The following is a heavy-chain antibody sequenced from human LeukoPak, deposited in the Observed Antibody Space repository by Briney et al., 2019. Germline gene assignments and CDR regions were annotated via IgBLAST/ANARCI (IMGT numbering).Heavy chain of an antibody. J-gene: IGHJ4*02. Sequence: SETLSLTCAVSGYSISSGYYWGWIRQPPGKGLEWIGSIYHSGSTYYNPSLKSRVTISVDTSKNQFSLKLSSVTAAHTAVYHCARRGLRNSLDYWGQGTLVTVSS. CDR3: ARRGLRNSLDY. CDR2: IYHSGST. V-gene: IGHV4-38-2*01. D-gene: IGHD5-12*01. CDR1: GYSISSGYY.